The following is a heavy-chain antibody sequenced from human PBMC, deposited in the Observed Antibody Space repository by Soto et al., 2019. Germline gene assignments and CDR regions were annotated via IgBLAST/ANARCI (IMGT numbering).Heavy chain of an antibody. Sequence: SETLSLTCTVSGGSISSSSYYWGWIRQPPGKGLEWIGSIYYSGSTYYNPSLKSRVTISVDTSKNQFSLKLSSVTAADTAVYYCARTVRGVIVEYYYYYGVDVWGQGTTVTVSS. V-gene: IGHV4-39*01. CDR1: GGSISSSSYY. CDR2: IYYSGST. J-gene: IGHJ6*02. D-gene: IGHD3-10*01. CDR3: ARTVRGVIVEYYYYYGVDV.